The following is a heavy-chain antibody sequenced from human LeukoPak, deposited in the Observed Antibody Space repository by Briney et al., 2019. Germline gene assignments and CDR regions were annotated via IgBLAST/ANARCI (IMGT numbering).Heavy chain of an antibody. D-gene: IGHD1-26*01. CDR2: IYSGGST. CDR3: ARDKIVGATYFDY. J-gene: IGHJ4*02. CDR1: GFTVSSNY. Sequence: GGSLRLSCAASGFTVSSNYMSWVRQAPGKGLEWVSVIYSGGSTYYADSVKGRFTISRDNSKNTLYLQMNSLRAEDTAVYYCARDKIVGATYFDYWGQGTLVTVSS. V-gene: IGHV3-53*01.